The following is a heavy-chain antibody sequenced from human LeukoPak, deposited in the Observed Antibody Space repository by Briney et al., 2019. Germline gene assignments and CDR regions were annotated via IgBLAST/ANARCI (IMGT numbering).Heavy chain of an antibody. CDR3: ARRHSGSDPYYFDY. CDR2: INHSGST. D-gene: IGHD5-12*01. J-gene: IGHJ4*02. V-gene: IGHV4-34*01. Sequence: PSETLSLTCAVYGGSFSDSYWSWIHPPPGKGLEWIGEINHSGSTNYNPSLKSRATISVDTSKNQFSLELRSVTAADTAVYYCARRHSGSDPYYFDYWGQGTPVTVSS. CDR1: GGSFSDSY.